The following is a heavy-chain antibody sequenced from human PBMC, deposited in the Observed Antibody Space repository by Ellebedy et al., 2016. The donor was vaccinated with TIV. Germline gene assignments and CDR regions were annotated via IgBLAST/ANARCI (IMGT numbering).Heavy chain of an antibody. CDR3: ASTTFGTTLGAFDM. J-gene: IGHJ3*02. CDR2: IYYIGST. Sequence: GSLRLXCTVSGGSISSYYWTWIRQPPGKGLEWIGYIYYIGSTNYNPSLKSRVSISIDTSKNQFSLKLSSVTAADTAVYYCASTTFGTTLGAFDMWGQGTMVTVSS. CDR1: GGSISSYY. D-gene: IGHD1-1*01. V-gene: IGHV4-59*01.